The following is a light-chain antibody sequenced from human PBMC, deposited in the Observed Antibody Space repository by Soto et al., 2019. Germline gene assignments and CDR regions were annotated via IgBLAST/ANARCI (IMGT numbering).Light chain of an antibody. V-gene: IGKV3-20*01. CDR3: QQADS. J-gene: IGKJ5*01. CDR2: GTS. Sequence: LSCRASHSVSSTYLAWYQQKPGQAPRLLIYGTSSRATGIPDRFSGSRSGTDVTLTISRLAPEELAVYHCQQADSFGPGTQLEIK. CDR1: HSVSSTY.